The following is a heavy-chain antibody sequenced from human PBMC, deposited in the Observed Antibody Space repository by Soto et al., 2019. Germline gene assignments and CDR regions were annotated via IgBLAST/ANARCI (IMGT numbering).Heavy chain of an antibody. CDR2: ISAYNGNT. D-gene: IGHD1-26*01. V-gene: IGHV1-18*01. J-gene: IGHJ1*01. Sequence: VASVKVSCKASGYTFTSYGISWVRQAPGQGLEWMGWISAYNGNTNYAQKLQGRVTMTTDTSTSTAYMELRSLRSDDTAVYYCARVSGSYYIGDFQHWGQGTLVTVSS. CDR1: GYTFTSYG. CDR3: ARVSGSYYIGDFQH.